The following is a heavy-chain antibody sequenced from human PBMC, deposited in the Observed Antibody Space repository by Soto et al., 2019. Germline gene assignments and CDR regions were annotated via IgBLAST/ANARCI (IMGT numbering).Heavy chain of an antibody. D-gene: IGHD3-22*01. CDR1: GGTFSSYA. V-gene: IGHV1-69*06. Sequence: QVQLVQSGAEVKKPGSSVKVSCKASGGTFSSYAISWVRQAPGQGLEWMGGIIPIFGTANYAQKFQGRVTITADKSTSTAYMELSSLRSEDTAVYYCAREKNYYDSSGYSNRFDPWGQGTLVTVSS. CDR3: AREKNYYDSSGYSNRFDP. J-gene: IGHJ5*02. CDR2: IIPIFGTA.